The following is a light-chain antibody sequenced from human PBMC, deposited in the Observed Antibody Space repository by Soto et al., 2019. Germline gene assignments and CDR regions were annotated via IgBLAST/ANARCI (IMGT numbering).Light chain of an antibody. V-gene: IGKV1-39*01. CDR1: QSINIY. Sequence: DIQMTQSPSSLSTSVGDRVTITCRASQSINIYLHWYQQRPGKAPKLLIYAASTLQSGVPSRFSGSGSGTDFTLTISSLQPEDFATYYCQQSYSTPHTFGQGTKLEIK. J-gene: IGKJ2*01. CDR3: QQSYSTPHT. CDR2: AAS.